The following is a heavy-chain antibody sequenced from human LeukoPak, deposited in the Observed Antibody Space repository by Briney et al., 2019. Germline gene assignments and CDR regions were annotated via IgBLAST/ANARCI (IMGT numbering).Heavy chain of an antibody. CDR2: IYYSGST. CDR1: GGSISSYY. J-gene: IGHJ3*02. CDR3: ARSLLSWGIAPAATTYAFDI. D-gene: IGHD6-13*01. Sequence: SETLSLTCTVSGGSISSYYWSWLRQPPGKGLEWVGYIYYSGSTNYNPSLKSRVTISVDTSKNHFSLKLSSVTAADTAVYYCARSLLSWGIAPAATTYAFDIWGQATMVTVSS. V-gene: IGHV4-59*01.